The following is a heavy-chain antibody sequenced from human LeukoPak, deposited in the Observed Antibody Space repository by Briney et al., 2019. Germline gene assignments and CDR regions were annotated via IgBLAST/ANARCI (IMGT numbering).Heavy chain of an antibody. V-gene: IGHV3-30-3*01. D-gene: IGHD3-22*01. CDR2: ISYDGSNK. Sequence: GSLRLSCAASGFTFSSYAMHWVRQAPGKGLEWVAVISYDGSNKYYADSVKGRFTISRDNSKNTLYLPMNSLRAEDTAVYYCAREKLPYYYDSSGYYPGWFDPWGQGTPVTVSS. J-gene: IGHJ5*02. CDR3: AREKLPYYYDSSGYYPGWFDP. CDR1: GFTFSSYA.